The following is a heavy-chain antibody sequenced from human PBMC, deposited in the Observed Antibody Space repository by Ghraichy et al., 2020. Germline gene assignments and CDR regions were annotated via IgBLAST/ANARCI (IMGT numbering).Heavy chain of an antibody. CDR3: ARIPTTIPDEGELQPPYFDY. CDR1: GGSVSSGDCY. J-gene: IGHJ4*02. CDR2: IYYSGST. D-gene: IGHD1-26*01. Sequence: SQTLSLTCTVSGGSVSSGDCYWSWIRPPPGKGLEWIGYIYYSGSTYYNPSLKSRITISVDTSKNQFSLRVSSVTAADTALYYCARIPTTIPDEGELQPPYFDYWGQGTLVTVSS. V-gene: IGHV4-30-4*01.